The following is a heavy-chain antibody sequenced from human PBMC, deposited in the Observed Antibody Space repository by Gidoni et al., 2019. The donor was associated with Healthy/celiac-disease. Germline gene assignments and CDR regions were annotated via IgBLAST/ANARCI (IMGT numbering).Heavy chain of an antibody. CDR3: AKGRRDTVTTRKVDAFDI. J-gene: IGHJ3*02. Sequence: QVQLVESGGGVVQPGRSLRLPCAASGFTFSSYGMHWVRQAPGKGLELVAVISYDGSNKYYADSVKGRFTISRDNSKNTLYLQMNSLRAEDTAVYYCAKGRRDTVTTRKVDAFDIWGQGTMVTVSS. CDR2: ISYDGSNK. V-gene: IGHV3-30*18. CDR1: GFTFSSYG. D-gene: IGHD4-4*01.